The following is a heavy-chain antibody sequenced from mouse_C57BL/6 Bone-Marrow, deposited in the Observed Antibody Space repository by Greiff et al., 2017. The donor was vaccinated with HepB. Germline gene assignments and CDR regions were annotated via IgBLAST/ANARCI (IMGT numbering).Heavy chain of an antibody. D-gene: IGHD1-1*01. Sequence: QVQLQQPGAELVMPGASVKLSCKASGYTFTSYWMHWVKQRPGQGLEWIGEIDPSDSYTNYNQKFKGKSTLTVDKSSSTAYMQLSSLTSEDSAVYYCAREFPYYYGSSYGYAMDYWGQGTSVTVSS. CDR3: AREFPYYYGSSYGYAMDY. J-gene: IGHJ4*01. CDR2: IDPSDSYT. CDR1: GYTFTSYW. V-gene: IGHV1-69*01.